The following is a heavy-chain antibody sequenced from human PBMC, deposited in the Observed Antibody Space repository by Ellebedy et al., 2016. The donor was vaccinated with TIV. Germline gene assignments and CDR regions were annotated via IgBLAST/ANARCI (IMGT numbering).Heavy chain of an antibody. D-gene: IGHD2-21*01. V-gene: IGHV3-11*01. CDR2: ISVSASTI. J-gene: IGHJ6*02. CDR1: GFAFSDYY. Sequence: PGGSLRLSCTASGFAFSDYYMAWIRQAPGKGLEWVPYISVSASTIYYAESVKGRFTISRDNAKNSLYLEMKNLRADDAAVYYCARRGGAFDPHGMDVWGQGTTVTVSS. CDR3: ARRGGAFDPHGMDV.